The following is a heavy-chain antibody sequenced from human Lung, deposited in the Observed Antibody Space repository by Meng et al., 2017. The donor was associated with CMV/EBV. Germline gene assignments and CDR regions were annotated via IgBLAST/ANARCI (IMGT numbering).Heavy chain of an antibody. CDR1: GFTFSGYS. CDR3: ARDPLSYYNRSGHYWYYGMDV. Sequence: GESLKISCAASGFTFSGYSMHWVRQAPGKGLEWVSYGCSDSNYIYYADSVRGRFTISRDNAKNSLYLQMNSLRAEDTAVYYCARDPLSYYNRSGHYWYYGMDVWGQGTTVTVSS. V-gene: IGHV3-21*05. CDR2: GCSDSNYI. D-gene: IGHD3-22*01. J-gene: IGHJ6*02.